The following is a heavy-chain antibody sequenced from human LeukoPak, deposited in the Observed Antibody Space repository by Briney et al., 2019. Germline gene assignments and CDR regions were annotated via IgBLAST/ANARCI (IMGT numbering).Heavy chain of an antibody. CDR2: INDSGSH. CDR1: GESFSGYC. Sequence: PSETLSLTCAVYGESFSGYCWNWIRQAPGKGLEWIGEINDSGSHNYNPSLKSRVTMSVDTSKNQFSLKLSSVTAADTAVYYCASPWPGGVDYWGQGTLVTVSS. V-gene: IGHV4-34*10. CDR3: ASPWPGGVDY. J-gene: IGHJ4*02. D-gene: IGHD3-16*01.